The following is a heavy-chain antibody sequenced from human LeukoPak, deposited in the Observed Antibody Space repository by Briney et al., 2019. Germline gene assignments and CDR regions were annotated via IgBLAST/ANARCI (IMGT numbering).Heavy chain of an antibody. CDR1: GFTFSTFA. CDR2: IYSGGST. D-gene: IGHD4-23*01. Sequence: GGSLRLSCAASGFTFSTFAMIWVRQPPGKGLEWVSVIYSGGSTYYADSVRGRFTISRDNSKNTLYLQMNSLRAEDTAVYYCARHRFYGGNLNWFDPWGQGTLVTVSS. J-gene: IGHJ5*02. CDR3: ARHRFYGGNLNWFDP. V-gene: IGHV3-66*04.